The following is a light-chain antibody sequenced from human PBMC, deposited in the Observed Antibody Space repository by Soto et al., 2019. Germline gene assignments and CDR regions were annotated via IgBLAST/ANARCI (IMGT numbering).Light chain of an antibody. V-gene: IGLV1-44*01. CDR3: AAWDDTLNAAV. CDR1: SSNIGSHT. CDR2: SDN. Sequence: QSVLTQPNSASGTPGQRVTISCSGSSSNIGSHTLNWYQQLPGSAPSLLIYSDNQRPSGVPDRFSGSTSGNSASLAISGLQSEDEAEHYCAAWDDTLNAAVFGGGTKLTVL. J-gene: IGLJ2*01.